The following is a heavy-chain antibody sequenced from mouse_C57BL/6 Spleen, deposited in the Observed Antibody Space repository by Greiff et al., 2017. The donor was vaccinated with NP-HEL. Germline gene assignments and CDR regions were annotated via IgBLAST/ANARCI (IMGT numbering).Heavy chain of an antibody. CDR3: AKKGWDEDYAMDY. CDR1: GFSLTSYG. CDR2: IWRGGST. J-gene: IGHJ4*01. V-gene: IGHV2-5*01. D-gene: IGHD4-1*01. Sequence: VKLMESGPGLVQPSQSLSITCTVSGFSLTSYGVHWVRQSPGKGLEWLGVIWRGGSTDYNAAFMSRLSITKDNSKSQVFFKMNSLQADDTAIYYCAKKGWDEDYAMDYWGQGTSVTVSS.